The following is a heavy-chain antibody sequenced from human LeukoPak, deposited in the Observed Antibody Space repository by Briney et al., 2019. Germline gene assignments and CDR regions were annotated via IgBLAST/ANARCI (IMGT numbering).Heavy chain of an antibody. CDR2: IYSGGST. CDR1: GFTVSSNY. J-gene: IGHJ4*02. V-gene: IGHV3-53*01. CDR3: ARDPTRYCSGGSCYPN. Sequence: PGGSLRLSCAASGFTVSSNYMSWVRQAPGKGLEWVSVIYSGGSTYYADSVKGRFTISRDNSKNTLYLQMNSLRAEDTAVYYCARDPTRYCSGGSCYPNWGQGTLVTVS. D-gene: IGHD2-15*01.